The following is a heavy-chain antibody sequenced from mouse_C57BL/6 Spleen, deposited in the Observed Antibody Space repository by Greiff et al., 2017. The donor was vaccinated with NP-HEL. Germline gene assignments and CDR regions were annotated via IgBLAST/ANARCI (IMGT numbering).Heavy chain of an antibody. Sequence: QVQLQQSGPGLVQPSQSLSITCTVSGFSLTSYGVHWVRQSPGKGLEWLGVIWSGGSTDYNVAFISRLSISKDNSKSQVFFKMNSLQADDTAIYYCARDAAYYGSSYVYYAMDYWGQGTSVTVSS. CDR3: ARDAAYYGSSYVYYAMDY. J-gene: IGHJ4*01. CDR2: IWSGGST. V-gene: IGHV2-2*01. D-gene: IGHD1-1*01. CDR1: GFSLTSYG.